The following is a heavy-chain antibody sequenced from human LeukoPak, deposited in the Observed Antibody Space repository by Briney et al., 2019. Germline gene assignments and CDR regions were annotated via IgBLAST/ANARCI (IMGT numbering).Heavy chain of an antibody. V-gene: IGHV4-59*01. CDR3: ARAQYYYDSSGYYYYFDY. D-gene: IGHD3-22*01. CDR1: GGSISSYY. CDR2: IYYRGST. J-gene: IGHJ4*02. Sequence: PSETLSLTCTVSGGSISSYYWSWIRQPPGKGLEWIGYIYYRGSTNYNPSLKSRVTISVDTSKNQFSLKLSSVTAADTAVYYCARAQYYYDSSGYYYYFDYWGQGTLVTVSS.